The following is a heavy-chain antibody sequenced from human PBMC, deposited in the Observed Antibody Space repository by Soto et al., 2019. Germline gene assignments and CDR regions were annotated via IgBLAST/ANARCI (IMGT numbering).Heavy chain of an antibody. CDR3: AREIYCSGGSCYSERFYYYYGMDV. Sequence: QVQLVQSGAEVKKPGASVKVSCKASGYTFTSYGISWVRQAPGQGLEWMGWISAYNGNTNYAQKLQGRVTMTTDTPTSTAYMELRSLRSDDTAVYYCAREIYCSGGSCYSERFYYYYGMDVWGQGTTVTVSS. CDR1: GYTFTSYG. D-gene: IGHD2-15*01. V-gene: IGHV1-18*01. J-gene: IGHJ6*02. CDR2: ISAYNGNT.